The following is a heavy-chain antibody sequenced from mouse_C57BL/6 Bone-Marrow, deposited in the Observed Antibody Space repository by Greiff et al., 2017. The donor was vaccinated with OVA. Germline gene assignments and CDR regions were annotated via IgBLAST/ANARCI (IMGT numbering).Heavy chain of an antibody. J-gene: IGHJ4*01. CDR1: GFSLTSYG. CDR3: AKSWGYDRPSYYAMDY. Sequence: QVQLQQSGPGLVQPSQSLSITCTVSGFSLTSYGVHWVRQTPGKGLEWLGVIWRGGSTDYNAAFMSRLSITKDNSKSQVFFKMNSLQADDTAIYYCAKSWGYDRPSYYAMDYWGQGTSVTVSS. CDR2: IWRGGST. D-gene: IGHD2-2*01. V-gene: IGHV2-5*01.